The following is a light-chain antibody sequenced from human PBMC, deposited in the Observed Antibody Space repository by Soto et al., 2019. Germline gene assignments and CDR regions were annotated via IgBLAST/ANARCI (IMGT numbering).Light chain of an antibody. Sequence: DIVMTHSPLSLPVTPGEAASISCWSGQSLLHKNGNNYFNWYLQKPGQSPQVLIYMGSTRATGVPDRVGGSGSGTYFTLKISRVEAEDAEVYYCMQALQTPRTFCQGTKVDIK. CDR3: MQALQTPRT. CDR1: QSLLHKNGNNY. CDR2: MGS. V-gene: IGKV2-28*01. J-gene: IGKJ1*01.